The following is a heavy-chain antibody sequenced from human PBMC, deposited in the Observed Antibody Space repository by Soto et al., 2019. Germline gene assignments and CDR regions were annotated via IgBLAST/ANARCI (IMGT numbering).Heavy chain of an antibody. V-gene: IGHV4-59*01. CDR1: GGSISSYY. D-gene: IGHD3-3*01. Sequence: PSETLSLTCTVSGGSISSYYWSWIRQPPGKGLEWIGYIYYSGSTNYNPSLKSRVTISVDTSKNQFSLKLSSVTAADTAVYYCARGDDFWSGTPSVWFDPWGQGTLVTVS. J-gene: IGHJ5*02. CDR3: ARGDDFWSGTPSVWFDP. CDR2: IYYSGST.